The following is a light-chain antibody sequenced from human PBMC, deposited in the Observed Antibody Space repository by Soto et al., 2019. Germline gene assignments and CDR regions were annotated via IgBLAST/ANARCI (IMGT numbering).Light chain of an antibody. Sequence: QPVLTQSPSASASLGASVKLTCTLSSGHSSYAIAWHQQQPEKGPRYLMKLNSDGSHSKGDGIPDRFSGSSSGAERYLTISSLQSEDEADYYCQTWGTVIPWVFGGGTKRTVL. CDR3: QTWGTVIPWV. J-gene: IGLJ3*02. CDR2: LNSDGSH. V-gene: IGLV4-69*01. CDR1: SGHSSYA.